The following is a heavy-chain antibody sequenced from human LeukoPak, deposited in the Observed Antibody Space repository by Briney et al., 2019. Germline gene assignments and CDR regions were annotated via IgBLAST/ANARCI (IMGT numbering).Heavy chain of an antibody. J-gene: IGHJ4*02. Sequence: PGGSLRLSCAASGFSFSDYYMSWIRQAPGKGLEWVSYTSSYSSYTNHADSVKGRFTISRDNAKNSLYLQMNSLRAEDTAVYYCARDRSGYCSGGTCYNFDYWGQGTLVTVSS. V-gene: IGHV3-11*05. CDR2: TSSYSSYT. CDR1: GFSFSDYY. D-gene: IGHD2-15*01. CDR3: ARDRSGYCSGGTCYNFDY.